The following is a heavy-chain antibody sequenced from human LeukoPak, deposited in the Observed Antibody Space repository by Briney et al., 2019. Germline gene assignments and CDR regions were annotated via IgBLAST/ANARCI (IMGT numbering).Heavy chain of an antibody. D-gene: IGHD1-7*01. CDR1: GYTFTCYY. CDR2: INPNSGGT. J-gene: IGHJ3*02. CDR3: ARGGTTVSAFDI. Sequence: ASVKVSCESSGYTFTCYYMHWVRQAPGQGLEWMGWINPNSGGTNYEQKFQGRVTLTRDTSISTAYMELSRLRSDDTAVYYCARGGTTVSAFDIWGQGTMVTVSS. V-gene: IGHV1-2*02.